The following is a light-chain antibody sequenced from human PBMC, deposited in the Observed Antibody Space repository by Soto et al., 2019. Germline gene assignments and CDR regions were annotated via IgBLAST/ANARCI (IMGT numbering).Light chain of an antibody. J-gene: IGKJ4*01. Sequence: EIVLTQSPGTLSLSPGERATLSCRASQSVSSNNLAWYQQKPGQAPRLLIYCASSRATGIPDRFSGSGSGTDFTLTISGLEPEDFAVYYCQQYGSSPLTFGGGTKVEIK. CDR2: CAS. CDR1: QSVSSNN. V-gene: IGKV3-20*01. CDR3: QQYGSSPLT.